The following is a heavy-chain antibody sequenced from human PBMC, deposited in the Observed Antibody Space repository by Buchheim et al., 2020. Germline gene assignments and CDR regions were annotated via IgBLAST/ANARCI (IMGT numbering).Heavy chain of an antibody. CDR3: ARGRLRTKLKNWFDP. J-gene: IGHJ5*02. D-gene: IGHD4-17*01. V-gene: IGHV4-34*01. CDR1: GGSFSGYY. Sequence: QVQLQQWGAGLLKPSETLSLTCAVYGGSFSGYYWSWIRQPPGKGLEWIGEINHSGSTNYNPSLKSRVTISVDTSKNQFALKLSSVTAADTAVYYCARGRLRTKLKNWFDPWGQGTL. CDR2: INHSGST.